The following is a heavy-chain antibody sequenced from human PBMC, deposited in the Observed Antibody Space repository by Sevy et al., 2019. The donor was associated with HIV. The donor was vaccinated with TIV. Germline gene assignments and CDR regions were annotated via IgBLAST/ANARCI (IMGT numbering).Heavy chain of an antibody. CDR2: INSSSTYI. Sequence: GGSLRLSCAASGFTFSSYSMDWVRQAPGKGLEWVSSINSSSTYIYYADSVKGRFTISRDNAKNSLYLQMNSLRAEDTAVYYWAGEGGGGYYYDYWGQGILVTVSS. J-gene: IGHJ4*02. CDR3: AGEGGGGYYYDY. V-gene: IGHV3-21*01. D-gene: IGHD3-22*01. CDR1: GFTFSSYS.